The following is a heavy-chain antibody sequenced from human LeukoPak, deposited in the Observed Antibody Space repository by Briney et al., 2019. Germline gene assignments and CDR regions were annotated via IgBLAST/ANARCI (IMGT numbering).Heavy chain of an antibody. CDR3: ATTYGDYVYTFGQ. Sequence: GGSLRLSCAASGFIVSSNFMSWVRQAPGRGLEWISVIFIGGSTYYADSVKGRFTISRDNSKNTLYLQMNSLGAEDTAVYYCATTYGDYVYTFGQWGQGTLVTVSS. J-gene: IGHJ4*02. CDR2: IFIGGST. CDR1: GFIVSSNF. V-gene: IGHV3-53*01. D-gene: IGHD4-17*01.